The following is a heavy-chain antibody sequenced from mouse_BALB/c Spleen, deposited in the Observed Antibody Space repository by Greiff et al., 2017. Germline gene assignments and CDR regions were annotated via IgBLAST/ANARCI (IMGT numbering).Heavy chain of an antibody. CDR2: IWSGGST. D-gene: IGHD1-2*01. CDR1: GFSLTSYG. J-gene: IGHJ4*01. V-gene: IGHV2-2*02. Sequence: VKLVESGPGLVQPSQSLSITCTVSGFSLTSYGVHWVRQSPGKGLEWLGVIWSGGSTDYNAAFISRLSISKDNSKSQVFFKMNSLQANDTAIYYCARNHYGYYAMDYWGQGTSVTVSS. CDR3: ARNHYGYYAMDY.